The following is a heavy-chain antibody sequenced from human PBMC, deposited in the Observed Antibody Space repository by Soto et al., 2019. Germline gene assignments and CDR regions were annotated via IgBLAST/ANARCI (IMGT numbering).Heavy chain of an antibody. CDR3: VKEGKMGVEGFDF. D-gene: IGHD1-26*01. J-gene: IGHJ4*02. Sequence: SETLSLTCTVSAGSISGYYWSWIRLPPGKGLEWIGYIHYSGSTNYNPSLRSRVTVSLDTSKNQFSLRLTSVTAADTAIYYCVKEGKMGVEGFDFWGQGTLVTVSS. CDR1: AGSISGYY. V-gene: IGHV4-59*01. CDR2: IHYSGST.